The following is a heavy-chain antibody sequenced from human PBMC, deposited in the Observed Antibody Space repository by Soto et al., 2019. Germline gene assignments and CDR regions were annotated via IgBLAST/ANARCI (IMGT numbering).Heavy chain of an antibody. CDR2: IKQDGSEK. CDR1: GFTFSSYW. J-gene: IGHJ6*02. V-gene: IGHV3-7*03. D-gene: IGHD6-13*01. CDR3: ARGMEAAAGTGTHYYYYGMDV. Sequence: AGGSLRLSCAASGFTFSSYWMSWVRQAPGKGLEWVANIKQDGSEKYYVDSVKGRFTISRDNAKNSLYLQMNSLRAEDTAVYYCARGMEAAAGTGTHYYYYGMDVWGQGTTVTVSS.